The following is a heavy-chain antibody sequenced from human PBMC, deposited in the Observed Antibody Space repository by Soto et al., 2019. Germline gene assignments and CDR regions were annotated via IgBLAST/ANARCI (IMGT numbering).Heavy chain of an antibody. CDR2: TYYRSKWYN. Sequence: PSQTLSLTCAISGDSVPSNSAAWNWIRHSPSRGLEWLGRTYYRSKWYNDYAVSMRSRITINPDTTKNQFSLQLNSATPEDTAVYYCATWRFDYWGQGTLVTSPQ. CDR3: ATWRFDY. CDR1: GDSVPSNSAA. J-gene: IGHJ4*02. V-gene: IGHV6-1*01.